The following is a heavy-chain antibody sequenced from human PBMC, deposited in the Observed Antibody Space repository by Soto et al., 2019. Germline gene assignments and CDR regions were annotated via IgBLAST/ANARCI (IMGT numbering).Heavy chain of an antibody. J-gene: IGHJ4*02. CDR1: GFTFNNYW. Sequence: EVQLVESGGGLFQPGGSLRLSCAASGFTFNNYWIHWVRQAPGKGLVWVSRIKYDATSTNYADSVKGRFSISRDNAKNTAYLQMSSLRGDDTAVYYCARGALGSYYFDYWGQGTLVTVSS. D-gene: IGHD3-16*01. CDR3: ARGALGSYYFDY. CDR2: IKYDATST. V-gene: IGHV3-74*01.